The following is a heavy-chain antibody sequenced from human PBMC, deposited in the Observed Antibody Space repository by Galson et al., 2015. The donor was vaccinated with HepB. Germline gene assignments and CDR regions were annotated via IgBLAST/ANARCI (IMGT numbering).Heavy chain of an antibody. Sequence: SLRLSCAASGFTFSSYSMNWVRQAPGKGLEWVSSISSSSSYIYYADSVKGRFTISRDNAKNSLYLQMNSLRAEDTAVYYCARGLDVVVVPAAIFDWFDPWGQGTLVTVSS. CDR2: ISSSSSYI. D-gene: IGHD2-2*02. CDR1: GFTFSSYS. J-gene: IGHJ5*02. CDR3: ARGLDVVVVPAAIFDWFDP. V-gene: IGHV3-21*01.